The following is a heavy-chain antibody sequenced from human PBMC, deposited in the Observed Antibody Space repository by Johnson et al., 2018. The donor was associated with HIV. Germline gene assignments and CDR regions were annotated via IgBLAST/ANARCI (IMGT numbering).Heavy chain of an antibody. Sequence: QVQLLESGGGLVKPGGSLRLSCAASEFTFSDYYMSWIRQALGKGLEWVSYISSSGSTIYYADSVKGRFTISRDNAKKSLYLKMNSLRAEDTAVYYCVTLSSTSREDAFDIWGQGTMVTVSS. CDR1: EFTFSDYY. D-gene: IGHD2-2*01. CDR3: VTLSSTSREDAFDI. CDR2: ISSSGSTI. V-gene: IGHV3-11*04. J-gene: IGHJ3*02.